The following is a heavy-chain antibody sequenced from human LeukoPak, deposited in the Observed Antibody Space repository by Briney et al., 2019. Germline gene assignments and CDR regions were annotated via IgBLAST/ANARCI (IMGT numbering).Heavy chain of an antibody. CDR2: IKGDGSST. D-gene: IGHD2-2*01. CDR3: VREGLECSGSSCQRAAFDY. J-gene: IGHJ4*02. Sequence: GGSLRLSCAASGFTFSSNWMHWVRHVPGKGLVGGARIKGDGSSTRHADSMKGRFTISRDNAKNTLYLQMNSLRDEDTAVYYCVREGLECSGSSCQRAAFDYWGQGTLVTVSS. CDR1: GFTFSSNW. V-gene: IGHV3-74*01.